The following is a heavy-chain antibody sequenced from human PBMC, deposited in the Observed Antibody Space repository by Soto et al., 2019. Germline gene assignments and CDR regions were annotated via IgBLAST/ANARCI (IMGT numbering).Heavy chain of an antibody. CDR1: GGSISSYY. CDR2: IYYSGST. J-gene: IGHJ1*01. CDR3: ARGGIAAACCDFQH. D-gene: IGHD6-13*01. V-gene: IGHV4-59*01. Sequence: QVQLQESGPGLVKPSETLSLTCTVSGGSISSYYWSWIRQPPGKGLEWIGYIYYSGSTNYNPSLKSRVTISVDTSKNQFSLKLSSVTAADTAVYYCARGGIAAACCDFQHWGQGTLVTVSS.